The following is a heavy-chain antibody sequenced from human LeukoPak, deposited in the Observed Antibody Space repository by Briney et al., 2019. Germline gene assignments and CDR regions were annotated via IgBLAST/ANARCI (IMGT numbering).Heavy chain of an antibody. J-gene: IGHJ1*01. V-gene: IGHV1-18*01. CDR2: ISAYNGNT. CDR3: ARGPDRSVVPAASYFQH. D-gene: IGHD2-2*01. Sequence: ASVKVSCKASGYTFTSYGISWVRQAPGQGLEWMGWISAYNGNTNYAQKLQGRVTMTTDTSTSTAYMELRSLRSDDTAVYYCARGPDRSVVPAASYFQHWGQGTLVTVSS. CDR1: GYTFTSYG.